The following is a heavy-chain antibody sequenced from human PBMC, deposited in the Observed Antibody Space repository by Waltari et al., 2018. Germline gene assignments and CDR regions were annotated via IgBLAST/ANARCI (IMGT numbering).Heavy chain of an antibody. CDR2: IYSVGST. Sequence: EVQLLESGGGLVQPGGSLRLSCAASGFTFSSYAMSWVRQAPGKGLEWVSVIYSVGSTYYADSVKGRFTISRDNSKNTLYLQMNSLRAEDTAVYYCATPSITMVQGDLDPLLVALDYWGQGTLVTVSS. CDR3: ATPSITMVQGDLDPLLVALDY. J-gene: IGHJ4*02. V-gene: IGHV3-23*03. CDR1: GFTFSSYA. D-gene: IGHD3-10*01.